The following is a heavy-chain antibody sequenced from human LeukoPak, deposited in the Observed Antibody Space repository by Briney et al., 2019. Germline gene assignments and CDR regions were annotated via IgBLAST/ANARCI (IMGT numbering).Heavy chain of an antibody. CDR2: IYPGDSDT. Sequence: GESLRISCKGAGYRFTSYWIGWVRQMPGKGPEWMGIIYPGDSDTRYSPSFQGQVTISADKSISTAFLRWTSLKASDTAMYYCARVIGTTWGKSGFDPWGQGTLVTVSS. J-gene: IGHJ5*02. CDR1: GYRFTSYW. CDR3: ARVIGTTWGKSGFDP. V-gene: IGHV5-51*01. D-gene: IGHD2/OR15-2a*01.